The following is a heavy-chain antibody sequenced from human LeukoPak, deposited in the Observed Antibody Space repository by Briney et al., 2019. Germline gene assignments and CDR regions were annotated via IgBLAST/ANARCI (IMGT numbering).Heavy chain of an antibody. Sequence: GGNLRLSCAASAFTFSGSAMHCVCQASGKGLEWVGRISSKANSYATAYAATGKGRVTISRDDSKNTAYLQMNSLKTEDTAVYYCTSRPLNYYDSSGYYGIDSWGQGTLVTVYS. V-gene: IGHV3-73*01. D-gene: IGHD3-22*01. CDR2: ISSKANSYAT. CDR1: AFTFSGSA. J-gene: IGHJ4*02. CDR3: TSRPLNYYDSSGYYGIDS.